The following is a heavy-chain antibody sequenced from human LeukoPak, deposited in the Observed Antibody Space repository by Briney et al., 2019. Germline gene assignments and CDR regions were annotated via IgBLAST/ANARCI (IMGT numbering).Heavy chain of an antibody. D-gene: IGHD3-22*01. CDR2: ISSNGGST. CDR1: GFTFSSYA. V-gene: IGHV3-64D*06. J-gene: IGHJ3*02. Sequence: PGGSPRLSCSASGFTFSSYAMHWVRQAPGKGLEYVSAISSNGGSTYYADSVKGRFTISRDNSKNTLYLQMSSLRAEDTAVYYCVTMIVVVISFAFDIWGQGTMDTVSS. CDR3: VTMIVVVISFAFDI.